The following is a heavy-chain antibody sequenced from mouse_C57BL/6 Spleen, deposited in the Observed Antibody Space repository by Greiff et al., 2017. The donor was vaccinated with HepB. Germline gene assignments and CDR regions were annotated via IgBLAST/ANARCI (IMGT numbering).Heavy chain of an antibody. Sequence: VKLVESGAELVKPGASVKLSCKASGYTFTEYTIHWVKQRSGQGLEWIGWFYPGSGSIKYNEKFKDKATLTADKSSSTVYMELSRLTSEGSAVYFCARHEGDYDLAWFAYWGQGTLVTVSA. V-gene: IGHV1-62-2*01. CDR3: ARHEGDYDLAWFAY. CDR2: FYPGSGSI. CDR1: GYTFTEYT. D-gene: IGHD2-4*01. J-gene: IGHJ3*01.